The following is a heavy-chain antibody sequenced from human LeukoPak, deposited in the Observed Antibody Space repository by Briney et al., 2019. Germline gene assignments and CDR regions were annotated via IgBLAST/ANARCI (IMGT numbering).Heavy chain of an antibody. V-gene: IGHV3-7*01. Sequence: GGSVRLSCAASGFSFSSYWLSWVRQAPGKGLEWVAAINQDGSDKYYVDSVKGRFTISRDNAKNSLYLQMNSLRAEDTAVYYCAREGTTTAFDYWGQGTLVTVSS. CDR3: AREGTTTAFDY. J-gene: IGHJ4*02. CDR1: GFSFSSYW. D-gene: IGHD4-17*01. CDR2: INQDGSDK.